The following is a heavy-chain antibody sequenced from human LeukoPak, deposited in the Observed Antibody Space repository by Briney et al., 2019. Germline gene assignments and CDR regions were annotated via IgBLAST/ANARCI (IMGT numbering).Heavy chain of an antibody. J-gene: IGHJ3*02. CDR2: ISYDGSNK. V-gene: IGHV3-30*18. CDR1: GFTFSSYG. Sequence: GGSLRLSCAASGFTFSSYGMHWVRQAPGKGLEWVAVISYDGSNKYYADSVKGRFTISRDNSKNTLYLQMNSLRAEDSAEYYCAKSLLTTATGTGRAFDIWGRGTMVTVSA. D-gene: IGHD1-1*01. CDR3: AKSLLTTATGTGRAFDI.